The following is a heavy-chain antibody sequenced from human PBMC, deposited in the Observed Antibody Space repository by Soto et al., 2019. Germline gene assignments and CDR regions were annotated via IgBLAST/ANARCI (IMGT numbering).Heavy chain of an antibody. V-gene: IGHV1-18*01. Sequence: QVQLVQSGAEVKKAGASVKVSCKASGYTLTSYGISWVRQAPGQGLEWMGWISAYYGNRNYAQKLQGRVTMTTDTSTSTAYMELRSLRSDDTAVYYCARADMSLVWFDTWGQGTLVTVSS. CDR2: ISAYYGNR. J-gene: IGHJ5*02. CDR1: GYTLTSYG. D-gene: IGHD2-15*01. CDR3: ARADMSLVWFDT.